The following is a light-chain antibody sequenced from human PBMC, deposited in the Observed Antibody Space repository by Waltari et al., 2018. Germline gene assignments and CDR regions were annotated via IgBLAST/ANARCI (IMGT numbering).Light chain of an antibody. CDR1: QSVSSS. Sequence: EIVLTQSPATLSLSPGERATLSCRASQSVSSSLAWYQQKPGQAPRLLIYDASNRATGIPAKFRGSWSGTDFTLTISSLEPEDFAVYYCQQRSNWLTFGGGTKVEIK. V-gene: IGKV3-11*01. CDR3: QQRSNWLT. CDR2: DAS. J-gene: IGKJ4*01.